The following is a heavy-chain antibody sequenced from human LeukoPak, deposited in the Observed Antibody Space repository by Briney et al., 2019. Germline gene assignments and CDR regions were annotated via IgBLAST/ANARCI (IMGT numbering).Heavy chain of an antibody. CDR2: IYSGGST. CDR1: GFTVSSNY. J-gene: IGHJ4*02. Sequence: GESLKISCAASGFTVSSNYMSWVRQAPGKGLGWVSVIYSGGSTYYADSVKGRFTISRDNSKNTLYLQMNSLRAEDTAVYYCARDRQDNWIYGSYWGQGTLVTVSS. CDR3: ARDRQDNWIYGSY. V-gene: IGHV3-66*02. D-gene: IGHD1-7*01.